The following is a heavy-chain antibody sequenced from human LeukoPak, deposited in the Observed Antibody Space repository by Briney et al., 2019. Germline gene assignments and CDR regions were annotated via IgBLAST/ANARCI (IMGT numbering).Heavy chain of an antibody. CDR2: INHSGST. Sequence: PSETLSLTCAVYGGSFSGYYWSWLRQPPGKGLEWIGEINHSGSTNYNPSLKSRVTISVDTSKNQFSLKLSSVTAADTAVYYCVRGVFDYYDSSGYQRAGGDAFDIWGQGTMVTVSS. D-gene: IGHD3-22*01. V-gene: IGHV4-34*01. CDR1: GGSFSGYY. J-gene: IGHJ3*02. CDR3: VRGVFDYYDSSGYQRAGGDAFDI.